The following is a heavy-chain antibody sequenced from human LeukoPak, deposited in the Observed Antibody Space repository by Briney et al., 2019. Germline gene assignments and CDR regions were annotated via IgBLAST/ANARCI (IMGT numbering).Heavy chain of an antibody. J-gene: IGHJ4*02. Sequence: GASVKVSCKASGYTFTAYYMHWVRQAPGQRLEWMGWINPNSGGTNYAQKFQGRVTMTRDTSISTAYMELSRLRSDDTAVYYCARDRVVVPAAFDYWGEGTLVTVSS. CDR3: ARDRVVVPAAFDY. CDR1: GYTFTAYY. CDR2: INPNSGGT. V-gene: IGHV1-2*02. D-gene: IGHD2-2*01.